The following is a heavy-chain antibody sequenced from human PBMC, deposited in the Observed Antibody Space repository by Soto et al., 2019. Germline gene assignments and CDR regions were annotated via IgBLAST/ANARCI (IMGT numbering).Heavy chain of an antibody. D-gene: IGHD3-22*01. CDR2: ISYDGSNK. CDR3: AKDGYDDP. V-gene: IGHV3-30*18. J-gene: IGHJ5*02. CDR1: GFTFSSYG. Sequence: PGGSLRLSCAASGFTFSSYGMHWVRQAPGKGLEWVAVISYDGSNKYYADSVKGRFTISRDNSKNTLYLQMNSLRAEDTAVYYCAKDGYDDPWGQGTLVTVSS.